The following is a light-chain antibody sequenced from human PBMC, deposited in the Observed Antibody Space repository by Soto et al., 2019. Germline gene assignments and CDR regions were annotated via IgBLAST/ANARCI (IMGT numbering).Light chain of an antibody. CDR2: KAY. J-gene: IGKJ2*01. CDR1: QSIRTF. V-gene: IGKV1-5*03. Sequence: DIQMTQSPSTLSASVGDRVTITCRASQSIRTFLAWYQQKPGKAPKLLVYKAYTLESGVPSRFSGSGSGTEFTLTISSLQPDDFATYYCQQYNSYTSYTFGQGNKLXI. CDR3: QQYNSYTSYT.